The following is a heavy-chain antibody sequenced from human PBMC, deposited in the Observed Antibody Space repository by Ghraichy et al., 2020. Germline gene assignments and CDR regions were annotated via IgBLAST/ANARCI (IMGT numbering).Heavy chain of an antibody. Sequence: GGSLRLTCAVSGFKFRNYDMSWVRQAPGKGLEWVSVISGSGGTTNYADSVKGRFTISRDNSKDTVDLQMNGLRAEDTATYYCAKDRDQHGSGSRALDIWGQGTKVTVSS. V-gene: IGHV3-23*01. J-gene: IGHJ3*02. D-gene: IGHD3-10*01. CDR1: GFKFRNYD. CDR2: ISGSGGTT. CDR3: AKDRDQHGSGSRALDI.